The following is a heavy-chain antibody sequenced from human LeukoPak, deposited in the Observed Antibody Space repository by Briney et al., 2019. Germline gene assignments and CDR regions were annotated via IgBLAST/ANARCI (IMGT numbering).Heavy chain of an antibody. J-gene: IGHJ4*02. D-gene: IGHD3-9*01. CDR3: LATGPRGPNFDY. CDR1: GFTVSSNY. Sequence: GGSLRLSCAASGFTVSSNYMSWVRQAPGKGLEWVSVIYSGGSTYYADSVKGRFTISRDNSKNTLYLQMNSLRAEDTAVYYCLATGPRGPNFDYWGQGTLVTVSS. CDR2: IYSGGST. V-gene: IGHV3-53*01.